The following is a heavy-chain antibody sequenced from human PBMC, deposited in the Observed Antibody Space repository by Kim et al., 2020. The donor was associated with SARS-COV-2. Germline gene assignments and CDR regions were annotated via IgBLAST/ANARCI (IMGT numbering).Heavy chain of an antibody. CDR1: GGTFSSYA. CDR3: ARDTGYYGSGSYYNVSYYYYGMDV. J-gene: IGHJ6*02. CDR2: IIPIFGTT. D-gene: IGHD3-10*01. V-gene: IGHV1-69*13. Sequence: SVKVSCKASGGTFSSYAISWVRQAPAQGLEWMGGIIPIFGTTNYAQKFQGRVTITADESTSTAYMELSSLRSGDTAVYYCARDTGYYGSGSYYNVSYYYYGMDVWGQGTTVTASS.